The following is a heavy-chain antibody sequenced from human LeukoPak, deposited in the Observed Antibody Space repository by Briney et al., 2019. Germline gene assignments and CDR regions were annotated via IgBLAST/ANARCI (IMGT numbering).Heavy chain of an antibody. Sequence: SETLSLTCTVSGGSINTYYWSWIRQPAGKGLEWIGRIYSSGTTHYNPSLKSRVTMSVDTSKNQFSLKLSSVTAADTAVYYCARDRYYYDSSGYLNWFDPWGQGTLVTVSS. CDR3: ARDRYYYDSSGYLNWFDP. V-gene: IGHV4-4*07. CDR2: IYSSGTT. CDR1: GGSINTYY. J-gene: IGHJ5*02. D-gene: IGHD3-22*01.